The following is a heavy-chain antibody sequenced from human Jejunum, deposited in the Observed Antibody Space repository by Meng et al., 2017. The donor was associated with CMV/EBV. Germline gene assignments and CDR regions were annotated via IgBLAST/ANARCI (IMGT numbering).Heavy chain of an antibody. CDR3: AKDHWNSPDWFDP. V-gene: IGHV3-23*01. CDR2: FACSSRFT. Sequence: ASGSDFSAYARSWVRRAPREGLAYVSGFACSSRFTYYTDSVKGRFTISIDNSKNMLYLEMNSLRPEDTAVYYCAKDHWNSPDWFDPWGQGTLVTVSS. D-gene: IGHD1-7*01. J-gene: IGHJ5*02. CDR1: GSDFSAYA.